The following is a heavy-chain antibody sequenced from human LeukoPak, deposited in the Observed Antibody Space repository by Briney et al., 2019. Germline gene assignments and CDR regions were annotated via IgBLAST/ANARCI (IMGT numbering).Heavy chain of an antibody. CDR1: GYTFIKDG. CDR3: VRDADTSRGRDP. CDR2: ISVVDGDV. V-gene: IGHV1-18*01. Sequence: ASVKVSCKASGYTFIKDGISWVRRDPGRGLEWMGWISVVDGDVDYAEDLQTRLTLTAERYTNTVYMELRSLRPDDTAEYYCVRDADTSRGRDPWGQGTLVKVSS. D-gene: IGHD1-26*01. J-gene: IGHJ5*02.